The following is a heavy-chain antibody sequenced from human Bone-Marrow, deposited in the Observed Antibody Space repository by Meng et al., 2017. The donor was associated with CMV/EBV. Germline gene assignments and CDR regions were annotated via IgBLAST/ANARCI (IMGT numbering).Heavy chain of an antibody. CDR2: IYYSGST. J-gene: IGHJ4*02. Sequence: SETLSLTCTVSGGSISSSSYYWGWIRQPPGKGLEWIGYIYYSGSTNYNPSLKSRVTISVDTSKNQFSLKLSSVTAADTAVYYCARAQMATITAFDYWGQGKLVTVSS. V-gene: IGHV4-61*05. D-gene: IGHD5-24*01. CDR1: GGSISSSSYY. CDR3: ARAQMATITAFDY.